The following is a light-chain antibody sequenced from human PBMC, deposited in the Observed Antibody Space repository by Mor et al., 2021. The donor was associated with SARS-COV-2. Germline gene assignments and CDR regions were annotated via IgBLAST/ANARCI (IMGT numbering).Light chain of an antibody. Sequence: VSNRFSGSNSGNTASLTISGLQAEDEADYFCSSYTSSTTPYVFGTGTKVTVL. V-gene: IGLV2-14*01. CDR3: SSYTSSTTPYV. J-gene: IGLJ1*01.